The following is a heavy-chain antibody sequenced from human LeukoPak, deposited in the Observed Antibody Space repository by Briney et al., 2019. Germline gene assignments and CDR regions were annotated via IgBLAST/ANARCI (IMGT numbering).Heavy chain of an antibody. V-gene: IGHV4-39*07. CDR3: AREGDCSGGSCYSYGWFDP. Sequence: SETLSLTCTVSGGSISSSSYYWGWIRQPPGKGLEWIGSIYYSGSTDYNPSLKSRVTISVDTSKNQFSLKPSSVTAADTAVYYCAREGDCSGGSCYSYGWFDPWGQGTLVIVSS. CDR1: GGSISSSSYY. D-gene: IGHD2-15*01. CDR2: IYYSGST. J-gene: IGHJ5*02.